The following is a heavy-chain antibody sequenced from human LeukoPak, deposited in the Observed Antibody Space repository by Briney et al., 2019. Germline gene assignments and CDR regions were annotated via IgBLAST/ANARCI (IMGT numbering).Heavy chain of an antibody. CDR2: ISSSGSTI. CDR1: GFTFSSYE. D-gene: IGHD3-10*02. CDR3: AELGITMIGGV. Sequence: GGSLRLSCAASGFTFSSYEMNWVHQAPGKGLEWVSYISSSGSTIYYADSVKGRFTISRDNAKNSLYLQMNSLRAEDTAVYYCAELGITMIGGVWGKGTTVSVSS. V-gene: IGHV3-48*03. J-gene: IGHJ6*04.